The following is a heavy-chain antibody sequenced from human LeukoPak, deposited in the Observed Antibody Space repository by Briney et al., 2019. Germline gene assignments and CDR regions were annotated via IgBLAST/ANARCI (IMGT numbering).Heavy chain of an antibody. CDR2: IIPIFGTA. CDR1: GGTFSSYA. D-gene: IGHD2-2*01. Sequence: SVKVSCKASGGTFSSYAISWVRQAPGQGLEWMGGIIPIFGTANYAQKFQGRVTITTDESTSTAYMELSSLRSEGTAVYYCARSPEGIVVVPAAMGWSGYYTYWGQGTLVTVSS. CDR3: ARSPEGIVVVPAAMGWSGYYTY. V-gene: IGHV1-69*05. J-gene: IGHJ4*02.